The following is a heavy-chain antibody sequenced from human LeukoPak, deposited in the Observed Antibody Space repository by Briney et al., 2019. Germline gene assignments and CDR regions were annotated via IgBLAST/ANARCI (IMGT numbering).Heavy chain of an antibody. D-gene: IGHD3-22*01. Sequence: PGGSLRLSCAASGFTFSNHWMSWVRQAPGKGLEWVASIKEDETEKYYVDSVKGRFTISRDNAKNSMYLQMNSLRDEDSAVYYCARFQLDYFVGSRYYYLSFASWGQGTLVTVSS. CDR2: IKEDETEK. V-gene: IGHV3-7*01. CDR3: ARFQLDYFVGSRYYYLSFAS. CDR1: GFTFSNHW. J-gene: IGHJ4*02.